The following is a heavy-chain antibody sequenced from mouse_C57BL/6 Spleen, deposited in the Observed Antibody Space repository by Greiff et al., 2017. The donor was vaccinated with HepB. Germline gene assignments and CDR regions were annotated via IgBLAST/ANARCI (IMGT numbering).Heavy chain of an antibody. J-gene: IGHJ2*01. V-gene: IGHV14-2*01. CDR3: ARRSLYGYFDY. D-gene: IGHD1-1*02. Sequence: VHVKQSGAELVKPGASVKLSCTASGFNIKDYYMHWVKQRTEQGLEWIGRIDPEDGATKYAPKFQGKATITADTSSNTAYLQLSSLTSEDTAVYYCARRSLYGYFDYWGQGTTLTVSS. CDR1: GFNIKDYY. CDR2: IDPEDGAT.